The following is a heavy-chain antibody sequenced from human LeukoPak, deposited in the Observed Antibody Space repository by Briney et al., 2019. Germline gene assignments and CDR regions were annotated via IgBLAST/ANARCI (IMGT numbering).Heavy chain of an antibody. CDR2: ISSRSTPI. Sequence: GGSLRLSCAASGFTFSNYSMNWVRQAPGKGLEWVSYISSRSTPIHYADSVKGRFSISRDNAKNSVYLQMNSLRAEDTAVYYCARETSSGYYHYFDYWGQGTLVTVSS. V-gene: IGHV3-48*01. CDR1: GFTFSNYS. CDR3: ARETSSGYYHYFDY. D-gene: IGHD3-22*01. J-gene: IGHJ4*02.